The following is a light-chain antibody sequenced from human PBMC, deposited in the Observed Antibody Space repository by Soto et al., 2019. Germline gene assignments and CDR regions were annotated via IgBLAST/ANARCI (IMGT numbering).Light chain of an antibody. CDR3: QQFNGFPLT. J-gene: IGKJ4*01. CDR2: DAS. CDR1: QAINTA. V-gene: IGKV1-13*02. Sequence: AIHLTQSPTSLSASVGDKVTITCRSSQAINTALAWYQEKPGKTPDLLMYDASRLINGVPSRFSGSGSGTDFPLTISSLQPEDFAIYYCQQFNGFPLTFGGGTKVAI.